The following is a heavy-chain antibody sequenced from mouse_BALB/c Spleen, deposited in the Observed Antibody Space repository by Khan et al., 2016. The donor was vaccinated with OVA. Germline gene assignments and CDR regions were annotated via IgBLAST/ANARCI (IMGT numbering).Heavy chain of an antibody. CDR1: GYTFTNYV. D-gene: IGHD3-2*02. Sequence: VQLKQSGPELVEPGASVKMSCKASGYTFTNYVIHWVKQKPGQGLEWIGYINPDNAGTRYNEKFKGKVTLTSDISSTSAYLEILSLTSEDSEGFCCSTEASCCVFSFPYWGQATLVTVSA. CDR2: INPDNAGT. CDR3: STEASCCVFSFPY. J-gene: IGHJ3*01. V-gene: IGHV1S136*01.